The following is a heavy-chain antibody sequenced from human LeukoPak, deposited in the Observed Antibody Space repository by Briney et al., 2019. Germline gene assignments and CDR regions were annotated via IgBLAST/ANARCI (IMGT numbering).Heavy chain of an antibody. CDR1: GGTFRKYA. J-gene: IGHJ5*01. D-gene: IGHD2-8*01. V-gene: IGHV1-69*13. Sequence: SVKVSCKPSGGTFRKYAISWVRQAPGQGLEWMGGTIPVFGAPKYAQKFRGRVAFIADESTSTAYMELSSLTSEDTAIYYCAKGQKDCSYGLDENWFDSWGQGTLVTVSS. CDR3: AKGQKDCSYGLDENWFDS. CDR2: TIPVFGAP.